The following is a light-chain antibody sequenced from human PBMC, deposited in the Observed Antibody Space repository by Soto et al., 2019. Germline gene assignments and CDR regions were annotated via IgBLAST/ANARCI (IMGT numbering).Light chain of an antibody. CDR3: QQYSNCPPIT. V-gene: IGKV3-15*01. Sequence: EIVMTQSPATLSVSPGERVTISCRASEGVYNSLAWFQQIPGQAPRLLISSASTRSYGIPARFTGSGSGTEFSLTIISLQSADFAVYYCQQYSNCPPITFGQGTRLEIK. CDR1: EGVYNS. CDR2: SAS. J-gene: IGKJ5*01.